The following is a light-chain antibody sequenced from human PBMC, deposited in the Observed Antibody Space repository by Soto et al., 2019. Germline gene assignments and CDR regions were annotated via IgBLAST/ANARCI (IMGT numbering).Light chain of an antibody. CDR3: CSFAGSNSWV. CDR1: SSDVGGYEY. V-gene: IGLV2-14*01. CDR2: EVI. J-gene: IGLJ3*02. Sequence: QSALTQPASVSGSPGQSITISCTGTSSDVGGYEYVSWYQQYPGKAPKLMIYEVIDRPAGAPRRFSGSKSGNTASLTITGLQAEDEADYYCCSFAGSNSWVFGGGTKLTVL.